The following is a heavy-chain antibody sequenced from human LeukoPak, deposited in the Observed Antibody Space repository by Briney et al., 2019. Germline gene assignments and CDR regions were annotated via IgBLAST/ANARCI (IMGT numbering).Heavy chain of an antibody. CDR2: IYYSGST. J-gene: IGHJ5*02. D-gene: IGHD3-22*01. Sequence: SETLSLTCTVSGGSVSSIIYYWGWIRQPPGTGLEWIGSIYYSGSTYYNPSLKSRVTISIDTSNNQFSLKLSSVTAADTAVYYCARERNYYDSSGSNWFDPWGQGTLVTVSS. CDR3: ARERNYYDSSGSNWFDP. CDR1: GGSVSSIIYY. V-gene: IGHV4-39*07.